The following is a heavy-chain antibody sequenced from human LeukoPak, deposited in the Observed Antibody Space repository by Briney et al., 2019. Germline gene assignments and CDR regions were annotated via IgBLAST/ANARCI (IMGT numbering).Heavy chain of an antibody. D-gene: IGHD3-10*01. CDR2: IGTAGDT. V-gene: IGHV3-13*04. J-gene: IGHJ6*02. CDR1: GFTSSSCD. Sequence: GGSLRLSCAASGFTSSSCDMHWVRQPTGKGLEWVSGIGTAGDTHYVDSVKGRFTISRENAKNSMYLQMNSLRAGDTAVYYCARKLWGNGMDVWGQGTTVTVSS. CDR3: ARKLWGNGMDV.